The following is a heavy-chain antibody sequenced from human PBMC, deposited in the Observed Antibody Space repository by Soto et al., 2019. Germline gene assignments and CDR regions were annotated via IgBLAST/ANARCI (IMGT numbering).Heavy chain of an antibody. D-gene: IGHD5-18*01. CDR2: ISYDGSSK. J-gene: IGHJ6*02. V-gene: IGHV3-30*18. CDR3: AKDLGYSNGYYYAMDV. CDR1: VVIFGSYD. Sequence: PGGSLRLSCAAYVVIFGSYDMRWVRQAPGKGLEWVAVISYDGSSKYYTDSMKGRFTISRDNSKSTLYLQVNSLRAEDTAVYYCAKDLGYSNGYYYAMDVWGQGTTVTVSS.